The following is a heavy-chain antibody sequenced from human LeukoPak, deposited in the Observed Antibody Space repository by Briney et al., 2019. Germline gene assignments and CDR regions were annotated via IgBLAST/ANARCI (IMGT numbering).Heavy chain of an antibody. D-gene: IGHD4-23*01. CDR1: GFTFSGYG. J-gene: IGHJ5*02. V-gene: IGHV3-48*02. CDR3: ARTRGSTVESMWFDP. Sequence: GGSLRLSCAASGFTFSGYGMNWVRQAPGKGLVWLSYISGGGTTIYYADSVKGRFTISRDNAKNSLFLQINSLRDEGTAVYYCARTRGSTVESMWFDPWGQGTLVTVSS. CDR2: ISGGGTTI.